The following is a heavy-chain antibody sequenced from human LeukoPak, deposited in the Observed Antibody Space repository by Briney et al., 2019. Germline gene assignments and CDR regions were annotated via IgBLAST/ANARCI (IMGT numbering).Heavy chain of an antibody. CDR3: ASPRGEDYGDYDAFDI. V-gene: IGHV5-51*01. J-gene: IGHJ3*02. D-gene: IGHD4-17*01. Sequence: GESLKISCKGSGYGFTSYWIGWVRQMPGKGLEWMGIIYPGDSDTRYSPSFQGQVTISADKSISTAYLQWSSLKASDTAMYYCASPRGEDYGDYDAFDIWGQGTMVTVSS. CDR2: IYPGDSDT. CDR1: GYGFTSYW.